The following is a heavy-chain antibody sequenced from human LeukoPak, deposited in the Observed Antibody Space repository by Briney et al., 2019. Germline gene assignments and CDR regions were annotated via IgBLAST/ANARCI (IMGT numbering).Heavy chain of an antibody. CDR1: GFTFSSYA. V-gene: IGHV3-23*01. Sequence: PGGSLRLSCAASGFTFSSYAVSWVRQAPGKGLEWVSAISGSGGSTYYADSVKGRFTISRDNSKNTLYLQMNSLRAEDTAVYYCATMVRGVVAFDIWGQGTMVTVSS. D-gene: IGHD3-10*01. J-gene: IGHJ3*02. CDR3: ATMVRGVVAFDI. CDR2: ISGSGGST.